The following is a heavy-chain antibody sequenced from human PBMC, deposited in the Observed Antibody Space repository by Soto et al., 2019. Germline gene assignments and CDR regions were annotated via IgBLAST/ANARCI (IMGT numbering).Heavy chain of an antibody. V-gene: IGHV1-46*01. CDR3: ARDPTVTTSTNYYGMDV. CDR2: INPSGGST. D-gene: IGHD4-17*01. CDR1: GYTFTSYA. Sequence: ASVKVSCKASGYTFTSYAMHWVRQAPGQGLEWMGIINPSGGSTSYAQKFQGRVTMTRDTSTSTVYMELSSLRSEDTAVYYCARDPTVTTSTNYYGMDVWGQGTTVTVSS. J-gene: IGHJ6*02.